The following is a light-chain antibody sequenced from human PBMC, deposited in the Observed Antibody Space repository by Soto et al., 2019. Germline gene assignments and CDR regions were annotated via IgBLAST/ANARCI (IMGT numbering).Light chain of an antibody. V-gene: IGLV2-14*03. CDR3: SSYTISRTYV. Sequence: QSVLTQPASVSGSPGQSITISCTGTSSDVGAYNFVSWHQQHPGKAPKLIIYNVYDRPSGISYRFSGSKSGNTASLTISGLQGEDEADYYCSSYTISRTYVFGTGTKV. CDR1: SSDVGAYNF. J-gene: IGLJ1*01. CDR2: NVY.